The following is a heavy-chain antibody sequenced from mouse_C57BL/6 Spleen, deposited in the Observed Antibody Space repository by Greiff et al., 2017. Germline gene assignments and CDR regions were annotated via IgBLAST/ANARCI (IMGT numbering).Heavy chain of an antibody. J-gene: IGHJ2*01. V-gene: IGHV1-7*01. D-gene: IGHD2-4*01. CDR3: ANDYDNDY. CDR1: GYTFTSYW. Sequence: QVQLKQSGAELAKPGASVKLSCKASGYTFTSYWMHWVKQRPGQGLEWIGYINPSSGYTKYNQKFKDKATLTADKSSSTAYMQLSGLTYEDSAVYYCANDYDNDYWGQGTTLTVSS. CDR2: INPSSGYT.